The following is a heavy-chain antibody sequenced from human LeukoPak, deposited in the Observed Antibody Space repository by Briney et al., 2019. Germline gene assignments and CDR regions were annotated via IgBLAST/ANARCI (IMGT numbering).Heavy chain of an antibody. CDR1: GGTFSSYA. J-gene: IGHJ4*02. Sequence: SVKVSCKASGGTFSSYAISWVRQAPGQGLEWMGRIIPILGIANYAQKFQDRVTITADKSTSTAYMELSSLRSEDTAVYYCARDMIAAAGSSLDDYWGQGTLVTVSS. CDR2: IIPILGIA. CDR3: ARDMIAAAGSSLDDY. V-gene: IGHV1-69*04. D-gene: IGHD6-13*01.